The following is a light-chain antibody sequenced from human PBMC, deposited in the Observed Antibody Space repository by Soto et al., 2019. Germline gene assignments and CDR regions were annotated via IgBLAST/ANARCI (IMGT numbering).Light chain of an antibody. CDR3: QQYNNWPFT. CDR1: QSFGNN. J-gene: IGKJ3*01. V-gene: IGKV3D-15*01. Sequence: IVMTQSPATLSVSPGERATLSCRASQSFGNNLAWYQEKPGQAPRLLIYGASTRATGIPARFSGSGSGTEFTLTISSLQYEDFEIYYCQQYNNWPFTLGPGTKVDIK. CDR2: GAS.